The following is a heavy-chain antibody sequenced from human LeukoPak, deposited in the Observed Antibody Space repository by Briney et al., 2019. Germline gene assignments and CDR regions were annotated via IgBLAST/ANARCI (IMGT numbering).Heavy chain of an antibody. CDR1: GGSISSYY. D-gene: IGHD6-13*01. CDR3: ARGPGTWYYY. CDR2: IYYSGST. V-gene: IGHV4-59*12. Sequence: SETLSLTRTVSGGSISSYYWSWLRQPPGKGLEWIGYIYYSGSTNCNPSLKSRVTISVDTSKNQFSLKLSSVTAADAALYYCARGPGTWYYYWGQGTLVTVSS. J-gene: IGHJ4*02.